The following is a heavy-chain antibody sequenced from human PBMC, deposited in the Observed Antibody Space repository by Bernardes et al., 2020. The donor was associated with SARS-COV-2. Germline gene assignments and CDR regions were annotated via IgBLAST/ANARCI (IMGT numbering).Heavy chain of an antibody. CDR2: IYYSGSA. J-gene: IGHJ4*02. V-gene: IGHV4-59*01. D-gene: IGHD6-13*01. Sequence: SETLSLTCTVSGGSISTYYWGWIRQPPGKGLEWIGYIYYSGSANYNPSLKSRVTMSVDTSKNQFSLNLSSVTAADTAVYFCARSSSYTSRIDYWGQGT. CDR3: ARSSSYTSRIDY. CDR1: GGSISTYY.